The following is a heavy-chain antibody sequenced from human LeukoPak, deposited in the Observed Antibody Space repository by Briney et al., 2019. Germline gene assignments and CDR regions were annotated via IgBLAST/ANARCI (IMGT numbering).Heavy chain of an antibody. CDR3: AKDIGFGGSYFDY. CDR2: ISYDGSNK. Sequence: GGSLRLSCAASGFTFSSYGMHWVRQAPGKGLEWVAVISYDGSNKYYADSVKGRFTISRDNSKNTLYLQMNSLRAEDTAVYYCAKDIGFGGSYFDYWGQGTLVTISS. V-gene: IGHV3-30*18. CDR1: GFTFSSYG. J-gene: IGHJ4*02. D-gene: IGHD3-10*01.